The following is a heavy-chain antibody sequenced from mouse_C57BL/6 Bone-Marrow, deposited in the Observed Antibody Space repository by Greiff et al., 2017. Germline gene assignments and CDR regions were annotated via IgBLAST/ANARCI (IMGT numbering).Heavy chain of an antibody. CDR3: AHRRYFDY. J-gene: IGHJ2*01. CDR1: GYTFTDYY. CDR2: INPNNGGT. Sequence: EVQLQQSGPELVKPGASVKISCKASGYTFTDYYMNWVKQSHGKSLEWIGDINPNNGGTSYNQKFKGKATLTVDKSSSTAYMELRSLTSEDSAVYYCAHRRYFDYWGQGTTLTVSS. V-gene: IGHV1-26*01.